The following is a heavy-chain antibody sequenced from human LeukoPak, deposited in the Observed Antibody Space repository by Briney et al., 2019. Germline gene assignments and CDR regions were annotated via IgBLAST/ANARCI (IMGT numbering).Heavy chain of an antibody. CDR3: AGDLAYYDSSGYYGRFDY. V-gene: IGHV3-7*01. J-gene: IGHJ4*02. CDR2: IKQDGSEK. CDR1: GFTFSSYW. Sequence: GGSLRLSCAASGFTFSSYWMSWVRQAPGKGLEWVANIKQDGSEKYYVDSVKGRFTISRDNAKNSLYLQVNSLRVEDTAVYYCAGDLAYYDSSGYYGRFDYWGQGTLVTVSS. D-gene: IGHD3-22*01.